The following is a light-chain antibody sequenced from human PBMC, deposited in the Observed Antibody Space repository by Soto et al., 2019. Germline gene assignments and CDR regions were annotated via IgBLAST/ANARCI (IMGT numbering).Light chain of an antibody. J-gene: IGKJ4*01. Sequence: EIVLTQSPGTLSLSPGERATLSCRASQSISSTYLAWYQQKVGQAPRLRIYGASNRATGIPDRFSGSGSGTDFTLIISRLEPEDFAVYYCQQYGNSLTFGGGTKVEIK. V-gene: IGKV3-20*01. CDR3: QQYGNSLT. CDR1: QSISSTY. CDR2: GAS.